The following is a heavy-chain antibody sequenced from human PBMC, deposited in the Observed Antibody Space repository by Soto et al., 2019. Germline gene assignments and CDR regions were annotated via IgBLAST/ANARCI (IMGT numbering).Heavy chain of an antibody. CDR2: IIPIFGTA. CDR1: GGTFSSYA. D-gene: IGHD2-2*03. CDR3: ARDRTLDIVVVPAAMRYYGMDV. J-gene: IGHJ6*02. Sequence: QVQLVQSGAEVKNPGSSVKVTCKASGGTFSSYAISWVRQAPGQGLEWMGGIIPIFGTANYAQKFQGRVTITADESTSTAYMELSSLRSEDTAVYYCARDRTLDIVVVPAAMRYYGMDVWGQGTTVTVSS. V-gene: IGHV1-69*01.